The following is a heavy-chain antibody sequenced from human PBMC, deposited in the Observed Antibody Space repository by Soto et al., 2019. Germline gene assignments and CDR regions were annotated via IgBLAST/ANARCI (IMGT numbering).Heavy chain of an antibody. Sequence: SVKVSCKASGGTFSGYAISWVRQAPGQGLEWMGGTIPNFGTANYAQKFQGRVTITADKSTSTAYMELSSLRSEDTAVYYCARNSMVRGVIIAPKYNWFDPWGQGTLVTVSS. D-gene: IGHD3-10*01. CDR3: ARNSMVRGVIIAPKYNWFDP. J-gene: IGHJ5*02. CDR2: TIPNFGTA. V-gene: IGHV1-69*06. CDR1: GGTFSGYA.